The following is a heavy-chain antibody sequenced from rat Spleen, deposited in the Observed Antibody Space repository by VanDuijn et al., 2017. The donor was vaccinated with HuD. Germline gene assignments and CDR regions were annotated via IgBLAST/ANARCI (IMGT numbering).Heavy chain of an antibody. CDR2: IWTGGRT. Sequence: QVQLKESGPGLVQPSQTLSLTCTVSGFSLTSYNVHWVRQPTGKGLEWMGLIWTGGRTEYKSALRSLLSISRETYKSQVFLKMNRRQAEDIATYYCAREQYPGPQGFDYWGQGVMVTVSS. J-gene: IGHJ2*01. CDR3: AREQYPGPQGFDY. V-gene: IGHV2-30*01. CDR1: GFSLTSYN. D-gene: IGHD1-4*01.